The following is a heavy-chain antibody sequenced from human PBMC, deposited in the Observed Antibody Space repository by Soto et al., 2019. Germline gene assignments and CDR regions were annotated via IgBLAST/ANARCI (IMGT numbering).Heavy chain of an antibody. V-gene: IGHV1-18*04. CDR3: ARVRPPAAAATIQRCGMDV. D-gene: IGHD6-13*01. J-gene: IGHJ6*02. CDR2: ISAYNGNT. CDR1: GDTFTSYG. Sequence: ASVKVSCKASGDTFTSYGISWVRQAPGQGLEWMGWISAYNGNTNYAQKLQGRVTMTTDTSTSTAYMELSSLRSDDTAVYHCARVRPPAAAATIQRCGMDVWRQGTTVTVSS.